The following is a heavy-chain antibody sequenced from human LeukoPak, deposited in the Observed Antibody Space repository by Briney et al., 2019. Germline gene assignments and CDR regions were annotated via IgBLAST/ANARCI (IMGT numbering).Heavy chain of an antibody. CDR3: TRDNSCSSSSCGNSYMDV. V-gene: IGHV1-2*02. Sequence: GASVKVSCKASGYTFTGYYVHWVRQAPGQGLEWMGWINPNSGGTNHAQKFQGRVTMTRDTSISTAYMELNSLKSDDTAVYYCTRDNSCSSSSCGNSYMDVWGKGTTVTVAS. CDR1: GYTFTGYY. D-gene: IGHD2-2*01. CDR2: INPNSGGT. J-gene: IGHJ6*03.